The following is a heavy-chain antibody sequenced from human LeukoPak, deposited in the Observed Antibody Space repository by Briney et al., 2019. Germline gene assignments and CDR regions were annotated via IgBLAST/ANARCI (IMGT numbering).Heavy chain of an antibody. Sequence: GGSLRLSCAASGFTFSIYGMSWVRQAPGKGLEWVSAISGSGGGTYYADSVKGRFTISRDNSKNTLYLQMNSLRAEDTAVYYCAKRSDYGGNRNYFDYWGQGTPVTVSS. CDR3: AKRSDYGGNRNYFDY. D-gene: IGHD4-23*01. J-gene: IGHJ4*02. V-gene: IGHV3-23*01. CDR2: ISGSGGGT. CDR1: GFTFSIYG.